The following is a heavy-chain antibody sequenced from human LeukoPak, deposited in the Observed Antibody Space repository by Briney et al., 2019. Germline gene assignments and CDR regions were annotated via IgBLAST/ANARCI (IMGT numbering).Heavy chain of an antibody. D-gene: IGHD2-21*02. J-gene: IGHJ4*02. CDR1: GFTFSSYA. CDR3: VREDTPATANY. V-gene: IGHV3-23*01. CDR2: ISGSGGST. Sequence: SGGSLRLSCAASGFTFSSYAMSWVRQAPGKGLEWVSAISGSGGSTYYADSVKGRFTISRDNSKDTLFLQMHSLRPGDTVVYYCVREDTPATANYWGQGTLVTISS.